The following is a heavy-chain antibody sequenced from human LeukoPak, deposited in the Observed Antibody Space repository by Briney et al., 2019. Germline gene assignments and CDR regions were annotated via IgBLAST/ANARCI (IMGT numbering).Heavy chain of an antibody. CDR2: IKQDESEK. CDR3: GRDRGRVGATIT. V-gene: IGHV3-7*01. CDR1: GFTFSDYW. D-gene: IGHD1-26*01. J-gene: IGHJ4*02. Sequence: GGSLRLSCAASGFTFSDYWMSWVRQAPGKGLEWVVNIKQDESEKYYVDSVKGRFTISRDNAKNSLYLQMNSLRAEDTAVYYCGRDRGRVGATITWGQGTLVIVSS.